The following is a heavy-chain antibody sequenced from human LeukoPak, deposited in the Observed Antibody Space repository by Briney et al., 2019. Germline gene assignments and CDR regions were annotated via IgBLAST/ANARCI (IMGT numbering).Heavy chain of an antibody. CDR3: ANYVRFGELFY. J-gene: IGHJ4*02. Sequence: GASVKVSCKASGGTFSSYTISWVRQAPGQGLEWMGGIIPIFGTANYAQKFQGRVTITTDESTSTAYMELSSLRSEDTAVYYCANYVRFGELFYWGQGTLVTVSS. CDR2: IIPIFGTA. V-gene: IGHV1-69*05. CDR1: GGTFSSYT. D-gene: IGHD3-10*01.